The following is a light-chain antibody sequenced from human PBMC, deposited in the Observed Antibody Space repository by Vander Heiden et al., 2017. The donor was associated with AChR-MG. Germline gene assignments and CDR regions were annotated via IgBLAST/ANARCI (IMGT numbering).Light chain of an antibody. J-gene: IGLJ1*01. Sequence: QSVLTQSPSVSGAPGQGVTISCTGSSSNIGAGYDVHWYQHLPGAAPKLLIYGDDRRPSGVPDRFSGSKSGTSASLAITGLQAEDEADYYCQSYDSSLSGYVFGTGTKVTVL. V-gene: IGLV1-40*01. CDR2: GDD. CDR1: SSNIGAGYD. CDR3: QSYDSSLSGYV.